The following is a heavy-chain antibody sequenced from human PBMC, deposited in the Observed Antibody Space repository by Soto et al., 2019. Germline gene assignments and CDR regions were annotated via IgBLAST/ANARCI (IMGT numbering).Heavy chain of an antibody. CDR2: ISAYNGNT. D-gene: IGHD3-3*01. Sequence: QVQLVQSGAEVKKPGASVKVSCKASGYTFTSYGISWVRQAPGQGLEWMGWISAYNGNTNYAQKLQGRVTMTTDTSTSTDYMELRSLRSDDTAVDYCARVPGYDFWNGFGYYYGMDVWGQGTTVTVSS. CDR3: ARVPGYDFWNGFGYYYGMDV. V-gene: IGHV1-18*04. J-gene: IGHJ6*02. CDR1: GYTFTSYG.